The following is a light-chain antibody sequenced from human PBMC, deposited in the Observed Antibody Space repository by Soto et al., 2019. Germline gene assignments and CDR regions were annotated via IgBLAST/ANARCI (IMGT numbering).Light chain of an antibody. V-gene: IGKV1-39*01. CDR1: QRINIY. Sequence: IHMTQSPSSLSTSVGGRVTLTCRASQRINIYLNWYRQKPGKAPELLIYSASNLQSGVPSRFSGSGSGTDFTLTISSLKPEDFATYYCQQSFSTPTFGQGTRLEIK. CDR2: SAS. CDR3: QQSFSTPT. J-gene: IGKJ5*01.